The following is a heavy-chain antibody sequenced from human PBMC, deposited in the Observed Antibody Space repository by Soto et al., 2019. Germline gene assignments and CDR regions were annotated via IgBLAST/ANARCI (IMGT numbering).Heavy chain of an antibody. CDR1: GGSISSSDFY. D-gene: IGHD5-18*01. CDR2: MYYSGST. CDR3: ASDRREWYSYGYFQSGMEV. Sequence: SETLSLTCTVSGGSISSSDFYWGWLRQTPGKGLEFIGSMYYSGSTYYNPSLKSRLTICVDTSKNQFTLKLISVTAADTAVYYCASDRREWYSYGYFQSGMEVWGQGTTVTVAS. J-gene: IGHJ6*02. V-gene: IGHV4-39*06.